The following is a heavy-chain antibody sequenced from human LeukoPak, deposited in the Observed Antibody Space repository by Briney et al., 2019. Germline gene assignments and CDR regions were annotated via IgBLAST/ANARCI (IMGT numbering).Heavy chain of an antibody. V-gene: IGHV4-4*02. D-gene: IGHD3-3*01. CDR2: VHLDGRT. CDR1: GGSVINTNW. J-gene: IGHJ4*02. CDR3: AREGGFYRPLDY. Sequence: SETLSLTCGVSGGSVINTNWWTWVRQPPGKGLEWIGEVHLDGRTNYNPSLESRLTMSVDVSENQVSLKLTSVTAADTAVYYCAREGGFYRPLDYSGQGTPVTVSS.